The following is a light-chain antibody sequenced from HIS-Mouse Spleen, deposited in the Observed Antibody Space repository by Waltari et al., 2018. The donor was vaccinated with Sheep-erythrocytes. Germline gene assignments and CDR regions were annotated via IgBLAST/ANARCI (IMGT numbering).Light chain of an antibody. CDR3: QTWGTGIQV. CDR2: LNSDGSH. V-gene: IGLV4-69*01. CDR1: SGPSSHA. J-gene: IGLJ2*01. Sequence: QLVLTQSPSASASLGASVKLTCTPSSGPSSHASACPQQQPEKGPRYLMKLNSDGSHSKGDGIPDRFSGSSSGAERYLTISSLQSEDEADYYCQTWGTGIQVFGGGTKLTVL.